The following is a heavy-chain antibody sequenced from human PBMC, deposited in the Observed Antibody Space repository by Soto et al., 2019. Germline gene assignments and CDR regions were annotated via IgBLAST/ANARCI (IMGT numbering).Heavy chain of an antibody. CDR1: GGSISSGDYY. D-gene: IGHD6-6*01. CDR3: AREKQLDEYYFDY. CDR2: IYYSGST. Sequence: KPSETLSLTCTVSGGSISSGDYYWSWIRQPPGKGLEWIGYIYYSGSTYYNPSLKSRVTISVDTSKNQFSLKLSSVTAADTAVYYCAREKQLDEYYFDYWGQGTLVTVSS. V-gene: IGHV4-30-4*01. J-gene: IGHJ4*02.